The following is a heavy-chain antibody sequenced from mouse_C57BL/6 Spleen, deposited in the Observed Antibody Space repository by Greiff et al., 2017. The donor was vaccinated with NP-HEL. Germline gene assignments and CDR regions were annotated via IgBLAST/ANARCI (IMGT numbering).Heavy chain of an antibody. V-gene: IGHV6-6*01. Sequence: EVKVEESGGGLVQPGGSMKLSCAASGFTFSDAWMDWVRQSPEKGLEWVAEIRNKANNHATYYAESVKGRFTISRDDSKSSVYLQMNSLRAEDTGIYYCTLPGYYDYGGWFAYWGQGTLVTVSA. CDR1: GFTFSDAW. J-gene: IGHJ3*01. D-gene: IGHD2-4*01. CDR3: TLPGYYDYGGWFAY. CDR2: IRNKANNHAT.